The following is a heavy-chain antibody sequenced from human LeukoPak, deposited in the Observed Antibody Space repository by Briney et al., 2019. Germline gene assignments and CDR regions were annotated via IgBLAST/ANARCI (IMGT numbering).Heavy chain of an antibody. CDR1: GFTCSNYR. CDR2: SNAAGSPV. V-gene: IGHV3-48*02. J-gene: IGHJ4*02. D-gene: IGHD6-19*01. CDR3: ARDRSLSVAGTFDF. Sequence: GGSLRLTCTGSGFTCSNYRMNLVRQAPGKGLEWISYSNAAGSPVSYAESVQGRFTISRDNAKNSLYLEMNSLRDDDTAVYYCARDRSLSVAGTFDFWGQGSLVTVSS.